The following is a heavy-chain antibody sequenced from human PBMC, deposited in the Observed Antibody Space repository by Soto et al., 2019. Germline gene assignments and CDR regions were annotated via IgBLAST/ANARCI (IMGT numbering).Heavy chain of an antibody. Sequence: HLGGSLRLSCAASGFSLSTYDMIWVRQAPGKGLEWVSDIRGDGDSTYYADSVKGRFTISRDKANNTVSLQMNSLRGEDTAVYYCAREAPVAGTNYFDLWGQGNLVTV. V-gene: IGHV3-23*01. CDR3: AREAPVAGTNYFDL. J-gene: IGHJ4*02. CDR2: IRGDGDST. D-gene: IGHD6-19*01. CDR1: GFSLSTYD.